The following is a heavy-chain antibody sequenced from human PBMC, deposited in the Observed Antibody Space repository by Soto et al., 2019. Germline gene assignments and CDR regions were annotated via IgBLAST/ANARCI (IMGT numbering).Heavy chain of an antibody. D-gene: IGHD6-6*01. Sequence: QVQLVQSGAEVKKPGASVKVSCKASGYTFTGYYMHWVRQAPGQGLEWMGWINPNSGGTNHAQKFQGRVTMTRDTSISAAYMDLSSLSSDNTAVYYCARGPSSSPRGHYFAYRGQGTLVTVSS. CDR2: INPNSGGT. CDR1: GYTFTGYY. J-gene: IGHJ4*02. CDR3: ARGPSSSPRGHYFAY. V-gene: IGHV1-2*02.